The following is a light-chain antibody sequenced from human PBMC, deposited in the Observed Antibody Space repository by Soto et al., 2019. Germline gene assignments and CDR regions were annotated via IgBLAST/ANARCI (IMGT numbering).Light chain of an antibody. J-gene: IGKJ1*01. CDR3: QQYKNFPWT. CDR2: DAS. CDR1: ESVSSN. V-gene: IGKV3-15*01. Sequence: EIELTKSPAAMSLSLGERATLTCRASESVSSNLAWYQQKAGQAPKLLIYDASTLATGIPSRFSGSGFGTDFTLTISSLQPEDFTTYYCQQYKNFPWTFGQGTKVDIK.